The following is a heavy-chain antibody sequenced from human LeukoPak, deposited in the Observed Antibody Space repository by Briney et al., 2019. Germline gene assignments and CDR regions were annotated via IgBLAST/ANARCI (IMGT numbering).Heavy chain of an antibody. CDR3: AKSRSSEARAGSNY. CDR1: GFTFSSYA. D-gene: IGHD6-6*01. V-gene: IGHV3-30-3*02. CDR2: ISYDGSNK. J-gene: IGHJ4*02. Sequence: PGGSLRLSCAASGFTFSSYAMHWVRQAPGKGLEWVAVISYDGSNKYYADSVKGRFTISRDNSKNTLYLQLNSLRAEDTAVYYCAKSRSSEARAGSNYWGQGTLVTVSS.